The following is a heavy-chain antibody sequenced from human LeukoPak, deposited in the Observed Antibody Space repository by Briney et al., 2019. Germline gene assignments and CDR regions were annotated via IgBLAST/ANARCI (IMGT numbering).Heavy chain of an antibody. Sequence: PGGSLRLSCVASGFTFSIYTMSWVRQAPGKGLEWVSSITSSSSSIYSADSVKGRLTISRDNARKSLYLEMNSLRDEDTAVYYCARDLAWGAYWGQGTLVTVSS. J-gene: IGHJ4*02. D-gene: IGHD4/OR15-4a*01. CDR1: GFTFSIYT. CDR2: ITSSSSSI. CDR3: ARDLAWGAY. V-gene: IGHV3-21*01.